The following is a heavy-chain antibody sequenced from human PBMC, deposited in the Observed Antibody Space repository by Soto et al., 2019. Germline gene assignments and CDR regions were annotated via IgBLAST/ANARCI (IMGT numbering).Heavy chain of an antibody. V-gene: IGHV1-69*06. CDR3: ARDALPDSSAIGGVGY. D-gene: IGHD3-22*01. J-gene: IGHJ4*02. CDR1: GGTFSSYA. Sequence: QVQLVQSGAEVKKPGSSVKVSCKASGGTFSSYAISWVRQAPGPGLEWMGGIIPIFGTANYAQKFQGRVTITADKSTSTADMELSSLSSEDTAVYYCARDALPDSSAIGGVGYWGQGTLVTVSS. CDR2: IIPIFGTA.